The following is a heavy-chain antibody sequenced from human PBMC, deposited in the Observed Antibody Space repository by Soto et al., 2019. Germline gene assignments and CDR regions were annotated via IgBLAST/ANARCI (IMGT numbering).Heavy chain of an antibody. CDR2: IYRTGST. CDR1: GGSFTSNNW. D-gene: IGHD1-7*01. CDR3: ASRDPGTSVDY. J-gene: IGHJ4*02. Sequence: SETLSLTCAVSGGSFTSNNWWTWVRQPPGQGLEWIGEIYRTGSTNYNPSLKSRVTISLDKSENQFSLKVTSLTAADTAVYYCASRDPGTSVDYWGQGTLVTVSS. V-gene: IGHV4-4*02.